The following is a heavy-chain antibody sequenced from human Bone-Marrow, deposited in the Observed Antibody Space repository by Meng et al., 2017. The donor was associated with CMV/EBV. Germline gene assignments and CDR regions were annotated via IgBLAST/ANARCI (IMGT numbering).Heavy chain of an antibody. CDR3: AKGSGGGWSGYYTGFDY. J-gene: IGHJ4*02. CDR1: GFTFDDYT. V-gene: IGHV3-43*01. CDR2: ISWDGGST. Sequence: GESLKISCAASGFTFDDYTMHWVRQAPGKGLEWVSLISWDGGSTYYADSVKGRFTISRDNSKNSLYLQMNSLGTEDTALYYCAKGSGGGWSGYYTGFDYWGQGTLVTVSS. D-gene: IGHD3-3*01.